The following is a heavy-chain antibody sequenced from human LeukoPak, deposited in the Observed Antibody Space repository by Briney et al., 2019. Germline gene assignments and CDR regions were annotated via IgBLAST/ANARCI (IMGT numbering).Heavy chain of an antibody. CDR1: GFTFSSYG. D-gene: IGHD2-8*02. Sequence: GGSLRLSCAASGFTFSSYGMHWVRQAPGRGLEWVAVISYDGSNKYYADSVKGRFTIPRDNSKNTLYLQMNSLRAEDTAVYYCAKTGPYYYGMDVWGQGTTVTVSS. J-gene: IGHJ6*02. V-gene: IGHV3-30*18. CDR2: ISYDGSNK. CDR3: AKTGPYYYGMDV.